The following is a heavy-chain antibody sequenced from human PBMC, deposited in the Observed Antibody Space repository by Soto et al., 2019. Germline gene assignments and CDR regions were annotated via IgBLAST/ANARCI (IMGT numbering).Heavy chain of an antibody. CDR1: GGSFSGYY. V-gene: IGHV4-34*01. CDR2: INHSGSI. Sequence: SDTLSLTCAVYGGSFSGYYWSWIRQPPGKGLEWIGEINHSGSINYNPSLKSRVTISVDTSKNQFSLNLRSVTAADTAVYYCARGRWELRLDYWGQGALVTVSS. D-gene: IGHD1-26*01. J-gene: IGHJ4*02. CDR3: ARGRWELRLDY.